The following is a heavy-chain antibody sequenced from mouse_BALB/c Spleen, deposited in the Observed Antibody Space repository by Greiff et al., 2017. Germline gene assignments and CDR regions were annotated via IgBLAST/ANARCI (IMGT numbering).Heavy chain of an antibody. J-gene: IGHJ2*01. D-gene: IGHD3-2*02. V-gene: IGHV5-17*02. CDR1: GFTFSSFG. Sequence: EVNVVESGGGLVQPGGSRKLSCAASGFTFSSFGMHWVRQAPEKGLEWVAYISSGSSTIYYADTVKGRFTISRDNPKNTLFLQMTSLRSEDTALYYCARSGEVPYFDYWGQGTTLTVSS. CDR2: ISSGSSTI. CDR3: ARSGEVPYFDY.